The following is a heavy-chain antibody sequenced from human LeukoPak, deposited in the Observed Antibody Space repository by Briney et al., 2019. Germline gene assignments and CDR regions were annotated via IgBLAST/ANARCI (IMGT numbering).Heavy chain of an antibody. J-gene: IGHJ6*02. Sequence: PSETLSLTCTVSGGSISGGDYYWSWIRQHPGKGLEWIGYIYYSGSTNYNPSLKSRVTMSVDTSKNQFSLRLSSVTAADTAVYYCARDPSSNYYYGMDVWGQGTTVTVS. CDR2: IYYSGST. CDR1: GGSISGGDYY. V-gene: IGHV4-61*08. CDR3: ARDPSSNYYYGMDV.